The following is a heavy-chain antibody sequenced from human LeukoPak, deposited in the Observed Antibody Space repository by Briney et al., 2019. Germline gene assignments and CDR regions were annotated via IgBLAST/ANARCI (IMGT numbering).Heavy chain of an antibody. CDR2: INHSGST. D-gene: IGHD2-15*01. J-gene: IGHJ6*03. Sequence: SETLSLTCAVYGGSFSGYYWSWIRQPPGKGLEWIGEINHSGSTNYNPSLKSRVTISVDTSKNQFSLKLSSVTAADTAVYYCARLYCSGGSCHKPYYYYYYYMDVWGKGTTVTISS. CDR3: ARLYCSGGSCHKPYYYYYYYMDV. V-gene: IGHV4-34*01. CDR1: GGSFSGYY.